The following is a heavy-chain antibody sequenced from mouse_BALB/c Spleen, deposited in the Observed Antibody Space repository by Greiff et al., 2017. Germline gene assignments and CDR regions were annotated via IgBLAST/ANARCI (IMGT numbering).Heavy chain of an antibody. V-gene: IGHV3-8*02. CDR2: ISYSGST. CDR1: GDSITSGY. D-gene: IGHD2-1*01. Sequence: VQLKESGPSLVKPSQTLSLTCSVTGDSITSGYWNWIRKFPGNKLEYMGYISYSGSTYYNPSLKSRISITRDTSKNQYYLQLNSVTTEDTATYYCARAYGNRPYWYFDVWGAGTTVTVSS. CDR3: ARAYGNRPYWYFDV. J-gene: IGHJ1*01.